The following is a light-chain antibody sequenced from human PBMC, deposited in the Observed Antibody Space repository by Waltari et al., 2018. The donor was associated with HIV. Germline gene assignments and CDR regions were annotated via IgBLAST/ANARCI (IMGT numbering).Light chain of an antibody. Sequence: DIVLTQSPDSLAVSLGERATINCKSSQSVLYNSNKKNHLTWNQQKPGQPPKLLIYWASARESGVPDRFSGSGSVTDFTLTISSLQADDVAVYYCQKYYSIPFTFGPGTKVDV. CDR3: QKYYSIPFT. V-gene: IGKV4-1*01. CDR1: QSVLYNSNKKNH. J-gene: IGKJ3*01. CDR2: WAS.